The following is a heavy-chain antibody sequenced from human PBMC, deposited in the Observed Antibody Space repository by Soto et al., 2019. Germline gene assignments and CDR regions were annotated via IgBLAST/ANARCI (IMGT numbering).Heavy chain of an antibody. D-gene: IGHD5-18*01. V-gene: IGHV1-69*01. Sequence: VHLVQSGAEVKRPGSSVKVSRKASGGTFSTYAVSWVRQVPGQGLEWMGGITPISDTPKYAPKFQGRVTITADESTTTAYMELSSLKSEDTAVYYCTSQEYSYGFMYDSWGQGTLVTVSS. CDR1: GGTFSTYA. CDR3: TSQEYSYGFMYDS. J-gene: IGHJ4*02. CDR2: ITPISDTP.